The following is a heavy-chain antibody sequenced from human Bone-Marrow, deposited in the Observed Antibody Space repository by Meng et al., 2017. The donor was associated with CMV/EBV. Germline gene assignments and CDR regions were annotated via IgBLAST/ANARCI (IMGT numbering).Heavy chain of an antibody. D-gene: IGHD6-19*01. CDR3: ARPAVAGNYYYYGMDV. CDR1: GGTFSSYA. Sequence: SVKVSCKASGGTFSSYAISWVRQAPGQGLEWMGGIIPIFGTANYAQKFQGRVTITTDESTSTAYMELSSLGSEDTAVYYCARPAVAGNYYYYGMDVWGQGTTVTVSS. CDR2: IIPIFGTA. J-gene: IGHJ6*02. V-gene: IGHV1-69*05.